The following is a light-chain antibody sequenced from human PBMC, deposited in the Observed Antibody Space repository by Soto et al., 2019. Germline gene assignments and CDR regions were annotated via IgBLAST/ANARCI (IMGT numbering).Light chain of an antibody. CDR3: QKFNTAPLT. Sequence: DIQMPQCPSSLSASVGDRVTITCRASQDISVYLAWYQQKPGKVPKLLIYSASTLQSGVPSRFSGSGSGTDFTLTISSLQPEDVATYFCQKFNTAPLTFGQGTRLEIK. V-gene: IGKV1-27*01. J-gene: IGKJ5*01. CDR1: QDISVY. CDR2: SAS.